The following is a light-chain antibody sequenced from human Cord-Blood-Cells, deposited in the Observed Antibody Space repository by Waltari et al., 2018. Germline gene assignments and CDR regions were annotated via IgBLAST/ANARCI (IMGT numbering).Light chain of an antibody. J-gene: IGKJ4*01. V-gene: IGKV1-8*01. Sequence: AIRMTQPPSSFSASTGDRVTIPCPASQGISSYLAWYQQKPGKAPKLLLYAASTLQSGVPSRFSGSGSGTDFTLTISCLQSEDFATYYCQQYYSYPLTFGGGTKVEIK. CDR1: QGISSY. CDR3: QQYYSYPLT. CDR2: AAS.